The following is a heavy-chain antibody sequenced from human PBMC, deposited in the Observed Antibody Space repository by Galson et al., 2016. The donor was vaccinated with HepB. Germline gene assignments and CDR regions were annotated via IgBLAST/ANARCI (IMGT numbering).Heavy chain of an antibody. D-gene: IGHD3-16*01. V-gene: IGHV4-38-2*02. CDR1: GYSISRAYY. CDR3: ARDGGGAYGVTSLDY. CDR2: IYHTGST. Sequence: ETLSLTCTVSGYSISRAYYWAWIRQPPGKGLEWIGNIYHTGSTYYNPSLKSRVTISVDTSKTQFSLKLSYVTAADTAGYFCARDGGGAYGVTSLDYWGQGILVTVSS. J-gene: IGHJ4*02.